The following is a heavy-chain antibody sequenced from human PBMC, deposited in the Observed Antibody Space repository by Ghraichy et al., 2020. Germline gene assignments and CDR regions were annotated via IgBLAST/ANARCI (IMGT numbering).Heavy chain of an antibody. CDR2: IYYSGST. J-gene: IGHJ5*02. CDR3: ARQEQRNWFDP. D-gene: IGHD1/OR15-1a*01. CDR1: GGSISSYY. Sequence: SQTLSLTCTVSGGSISSYYWSWIRQPPGKGLEWIGYIYYSGSTNYNPSLKSRVTISVDTSKNQFSLKLSSVTAADTAVYYCARQEQRNWFDPWGQGTLVTVSS. V-gene: IGHV4-59*08.